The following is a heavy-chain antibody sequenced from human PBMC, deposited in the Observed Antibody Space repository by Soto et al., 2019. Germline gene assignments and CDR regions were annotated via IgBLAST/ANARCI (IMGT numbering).Heavy chain of an antibody. CDR3: ARIIRGVIIYYYYGMDV. CDR2: ISAYNGNT. Sequence: QVRLVQSGAEVKKPGASVKVSCKASGYTFTSYGISWVRQAPGQGLEWMGWISAYNGNTNYAQKLQGRVTMTTDTSTSTAYMELRSLRSDDTAVYYCARIIRGVIIYYYYGMDVWGQGTTVTVSS. V-gene: IGHV1-18*01. CDR1: GYTFTSYG. J-gene: IGHJ6*02. D-gene: IGHD3-10*01.